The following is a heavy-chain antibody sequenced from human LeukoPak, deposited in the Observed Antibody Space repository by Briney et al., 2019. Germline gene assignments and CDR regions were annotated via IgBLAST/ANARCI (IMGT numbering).Heavy chain of an antibody. Sequence: GGSLRLSCAASGFDFSSNWMHWVRHAPGQGLVWVSRIKGDGISTNYADSVKGRFTISRDIAKNTLYLQMNSLRAEDTAVYYCARVGYYDSSGYRAFDIWGQGTMVTVSS. CDR3: ARVGYYDSSGYRAFDI. J-gene: IGHJ3*02. CDR1: GFDFSSNW. D-gene: IGHD3-22*01. V-gene: IGHV3-74*01. CDR2: IKGDGIST.